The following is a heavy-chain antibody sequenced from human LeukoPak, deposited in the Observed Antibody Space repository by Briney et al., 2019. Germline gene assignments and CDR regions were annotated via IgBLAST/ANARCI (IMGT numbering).Heavy chain of an antibody. V-gene: IGHV1-69*13. Sequence: ASVKVSCKASGGTFSSYAISWVRQAPGQGLEWMGGIIPIFGTANYAQKFQGRVTITADESTSTAYVELSSLRSEDTAVYYCARDPVSPEAVAGTWYFQHWGQGTLVTVSS. CDR3: ARDPVSPEAVAGTWYFQH. D-gene: IGHD6-19*01. CDR1: GGTFSSYA. J-gene: IGHJ1*01. CDR2: IIPIFGTA.